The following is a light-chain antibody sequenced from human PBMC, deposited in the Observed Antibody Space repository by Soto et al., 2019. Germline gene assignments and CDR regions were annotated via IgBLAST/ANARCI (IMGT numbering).Light chain of an antibody. J-gene: IGKJ1*01. CDR2: AAS. CDR3: QQYYTSPLA. V-gene: IGKV1-8*01. CDR1: HPISTY. Sequence: AIRMTQSPSSISAFTGDRVTIACRASHPISTYFAWYQQKPGKTPTLLMYAASTLQSGLPSRFSCSGSGTDFNLTICSLHSEDFATYYCQQYYTSPLAFGKGTKVEVK.